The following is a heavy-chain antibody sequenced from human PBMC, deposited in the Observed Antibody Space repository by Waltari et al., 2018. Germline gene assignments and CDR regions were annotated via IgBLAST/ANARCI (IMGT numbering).Heavy chain of an antibody. CDR1: GFSFSIYA. CDR3: TRAAHGYGDWS. CDR2: ISGGVENT. V-gene: IGHV3-23*01. J-gene: IGHJ5*01. Sequence: EVQLLESGVDLVQPGGSLRLSFAVSGFSFSIYAMRWVRQAPGKGLEVVAAISGGVENTFYLDSVKGRFTISRDISTNTLFLEMSSLRVEDTALYYCTRAAHGYGDWSWGHGTLVTVSS. D-gene: IGHD2-21*02.